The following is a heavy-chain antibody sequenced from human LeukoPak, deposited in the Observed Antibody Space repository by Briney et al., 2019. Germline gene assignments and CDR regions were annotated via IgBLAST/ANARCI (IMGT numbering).Heavy chain of an antibody. CDR3: ARGVYIAAAQYGY. CDR1: GGSISSYY. V-gene: IGHV4-59*01. D-gene: IGHD6-13*01. CDR2: IYYSGAT. J-gene: IGHJ4*02. Sequence: PSETLSLTCTVSGGSISSYYWSWIRQPPGKGLEWIGYIYYSGATNYNPSLKSRVTIAVDTSKNQFSLKLSSVTAADTAVYYCARGVYIAAAQYGYWGQGTLVTVSS.